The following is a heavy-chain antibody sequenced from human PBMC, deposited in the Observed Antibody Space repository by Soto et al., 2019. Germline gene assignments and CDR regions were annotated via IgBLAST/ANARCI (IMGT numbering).Heavy chain of an antibody. CDR3: ANSALEGRNY. D-gene: IGHD1-1*01. CDR2: ISYDGSGK. V-gene: IGHV3-30-3*01. CDR1: GFSFSDYA. J-gene: IGHJ4*02. Sequence: RLSCAASGFSFSDYAMHWLRQAPGKGLEWVAAISYDGSGKYFADSVKGRFTISRDNSKSTLYLQMDSLRAEDAAVYYCANSALEGRNYWAQGTLVTVSS.